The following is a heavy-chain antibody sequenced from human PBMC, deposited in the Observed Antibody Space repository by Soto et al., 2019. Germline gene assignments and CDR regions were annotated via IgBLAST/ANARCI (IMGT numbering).Heavy chain of an antibody. V-gene: IGHV3-15*01. J-gene: IGHJ4*02. CDR2: IKSKTDGGTT. CDR3: TTGSGCSSTSCYRYSSSSLRLDY. CDR1: GFTFSNAW. D-gene: IGHD2-2*01. Sequence: GGSLRLSCAASGFTFSNAWMSWVRQAPGKGLEWVGRIKSKTDGGTTDYAAPVKGRFTISRDDSKNTLYLQMNSLKTEDTAVYYCTTGSGCSSTSCYRYSSSSLRLDYWGQGTLVTVSS.